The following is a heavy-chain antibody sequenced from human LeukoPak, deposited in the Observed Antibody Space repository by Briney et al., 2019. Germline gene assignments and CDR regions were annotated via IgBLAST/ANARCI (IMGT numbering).Heavy chain of an antibody. CDR1: GFTFSDYY. CDR2: ISNSGSTM. Sequence: GGPLRLSCAASGFTFSDYYMFWIRQAPGKGLEWISYISNSGSTMCYADSVKGRFTISRDNAKNSLYLQMNSLRAEDTAVYYCARDALGSYDYWGQGTLVTVSS. V-gene: IGHV3-11*01. CDR3: ARDALGSYDY. D-gene: IGHD3-10*01. J-gene: IGHJ4*02.